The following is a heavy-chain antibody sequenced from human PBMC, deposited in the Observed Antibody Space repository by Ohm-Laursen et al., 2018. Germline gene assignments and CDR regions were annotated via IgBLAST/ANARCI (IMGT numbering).Heavy chain of an antibody. CDR1: GFTVSDAW. V-gene: IGHV3-15*01. D-gene: IGHD2-15*01. Sequence: SLRLSCAASGFTVSDAWMSWVRQAPGKGLEYVGRIKSKAAGETREYAEPVKGRFTILRDDSKNTLSLQMNSLKTEDTGVYYYSPALFSWGPGTLVPVSS. CDR2: IKSKAAGETR. J-gene: IGHJ1*01. CDR3: SPALFS.